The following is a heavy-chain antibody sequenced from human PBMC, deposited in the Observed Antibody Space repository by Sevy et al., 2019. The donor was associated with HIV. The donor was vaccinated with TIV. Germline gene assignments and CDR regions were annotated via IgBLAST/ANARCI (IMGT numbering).Heavy chain of an antibody. J-gene: IGHJ5*02. D-gene: IGHD2-15*01. V-gene: IGHV3-23*01. CDR3: AKGSCSGGSCYSNWFDP. Sequence: GGSLRLSCAASGFTFSSYAMSWVRQAPGKGLEWVSAISGSGGSTYYADSVKGRLTISRDTSKNTLYLQMNSLRAEDTAVYYCAKGSCSGGSCYSNWFDPWGQGTLVTVSS. CDR1: GFTFSSYA. CDR2: ISGSGGST.